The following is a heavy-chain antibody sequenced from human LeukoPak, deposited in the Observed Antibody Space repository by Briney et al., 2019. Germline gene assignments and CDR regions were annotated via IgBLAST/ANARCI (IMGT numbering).Heavy chain of an antibody. V-gene: IGHV3-30-3*01. CDR3: ATGSDFYYAS. D-gene: IGHD3-3*01. CDR2: IPHDGSNA. CDR1: GFTFTRNC. J-gene: IGHJ5*02. Sequence: GGSLRLSCVASGFTFTRNCMHWVRHAPGKGLEWVAAIPHDGSNAYYADSVKGRFTISRDDSKNTQYLQMNSLRIEDSAVYYCATGSDFYYASWGQGTLVTVSS.